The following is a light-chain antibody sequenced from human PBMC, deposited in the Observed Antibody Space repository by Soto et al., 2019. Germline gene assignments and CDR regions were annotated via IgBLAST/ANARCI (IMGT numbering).Light chain of an antibody. CDR1: QGISNY. CDR2: VAS. CDR3: QKYNSDPLT. Sequence: DIRMTQSPSSLSASVGARVTITCRASQGISNYLAWYQQKPGKVPKLLIYVASTLQSGVPSRFSASGSGTDFSLTISSLQPEDGATYYCQKYNSDPLTFGPGTRVYIK. V-gene: IGKV1-27*01. J-gene: IGKJ3*01.